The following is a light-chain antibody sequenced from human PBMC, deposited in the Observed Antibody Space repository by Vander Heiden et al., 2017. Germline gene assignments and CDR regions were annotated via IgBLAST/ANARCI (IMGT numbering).Light chain of an antibody. Sequence: SYELTQPPSVPGSPGQTAWFTYPGDALPKQYAYWYQQKPGQAPVLVIYKDSERPSGIPERFSGSSSGTTVTLTISGVQAEDEADYYCQSADSSGTYGVFGGGTKLTVL. CDR3: QSADSSGTYGV. J-gene: IGLJ3*02. CDR2: KDS. V-gene: IGLV3-25*03. CDR1: ALPKQY.